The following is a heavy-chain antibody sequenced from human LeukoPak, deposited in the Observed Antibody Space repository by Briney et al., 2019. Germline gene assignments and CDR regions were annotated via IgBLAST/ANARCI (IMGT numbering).Heavy chain of an antibody. J-gene: IGHJ4*02. Sequence: PGGSLRLSCAASGFTVNSTYMSWVRQAPGEGLEWVSAISDSGGTTYYADSVKGRFTISRDNSKNTLYLQMNSLRAEDTAVYYCAKDSSSWYFDYWGQGTLVTVSS. CDR2: ISDSGGTT. CDR1: GFTVNSTY. V-gene: IGHV3-23*01. D-gene: IGHD6-13*01. CDR3: AKDSSSWYFDY.